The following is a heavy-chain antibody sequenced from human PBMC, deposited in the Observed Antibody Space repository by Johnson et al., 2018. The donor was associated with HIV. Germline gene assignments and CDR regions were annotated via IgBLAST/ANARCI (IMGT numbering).Heavy chain of an antibody. Sequence: VQLVESGGGLVQPGGSLRLSCAASGFTVSSNYMSWVRQAPGKGLEWVSVFYSGGFTYYADSVKGRFTISRDNSKNTLYLQMNSLRAEDRAVYYCARGGYGEVFDIWGQGTMVTVSS. J-gene: IGHJ3*02. CDR1: GFTVSSNY. CDR3: ARGGYGEVFDI. V-gene: IGHV3-66*01. D-gene: IGHD4-17*01. CDR2: FYSGGFT.